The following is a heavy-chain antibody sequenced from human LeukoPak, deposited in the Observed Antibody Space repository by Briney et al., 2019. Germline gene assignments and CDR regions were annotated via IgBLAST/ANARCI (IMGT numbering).Heavy chain of an antibody. CDR2: IYHSGST. V-gene: IGHV4-61*01. D-gene: IGHD1-26*01. J-gene: IGHJ4*02. CDR1: GASVGSGSYH. CDR3: AREYSGSFSRFDY. Sequence: SETLSLTCTVSGASVGSGSYHWNWIRQLPGKGPEWIGYIYHSGSTNYNPSLKSRVTISIDPSKNQFSLKLTYVTAADTAVYYCAREYSGSFSRFDYWGQGTLVTVSS.